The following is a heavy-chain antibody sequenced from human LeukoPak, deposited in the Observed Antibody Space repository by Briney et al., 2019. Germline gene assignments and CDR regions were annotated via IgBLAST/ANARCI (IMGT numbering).Heavy chain of an antibody. V-gene: IGHV4-59*01. D-gene: IGHD6-19*01. CDR3: ARGRWITVAADGFDY. CDR2: TYYSGST. CDR1: GGSISSYY. Sequence: SETLSLTCTVSGGSISSYYWSWIRQPPGKGLEWIGYTYYSGSTSYNPSLKSRVTMSVDTSKNQLSLKLSSVTAADTAVYYCARGRWITVAADGFDYWGQGTLVTVSS. J-gene: IGHJ4*02.